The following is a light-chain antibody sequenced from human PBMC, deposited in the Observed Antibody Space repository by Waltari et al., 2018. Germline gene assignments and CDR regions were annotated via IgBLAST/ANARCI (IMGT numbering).Light chain of an antibody. CDR3: QHYRSWPVT. J-gene: IGKJ1*01. CDR2: DAS. V-gene: IGKV3-20*01. CDR1: ESVRRA. Sequence: EIVLTQSPGTLSLSPGESATLSCRASESVRRALAWYQQRPGQAPRLLIYDASARATGIPDRFSGSGSGTDFSLTISRLEPEDFALYYCQHYRSWPVTFGQGTKVEIK.